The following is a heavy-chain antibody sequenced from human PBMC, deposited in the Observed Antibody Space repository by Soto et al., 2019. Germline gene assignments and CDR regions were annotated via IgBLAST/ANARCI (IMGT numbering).Heavy chain of an antibody. Sequence: PGGSLRLSCAASGFTFSSYAMSWVRQAPGKGLEWVSAISGSGGSTYYADSVKGRFTISRDNSKNTLYLQMNSLRAEDTAVYYCARSPFIYYDSSGYGPGAFDIWGQGTMVTV. J-gene: IGHJ3*02. V-gene: IGHV3-23*01. CDR3: ARSPFIYYDSSGYGPGAFDI. CDR1: GFTFSSYA. CDR2: ISGSGGST. D-gene: IGHD3-22*01.